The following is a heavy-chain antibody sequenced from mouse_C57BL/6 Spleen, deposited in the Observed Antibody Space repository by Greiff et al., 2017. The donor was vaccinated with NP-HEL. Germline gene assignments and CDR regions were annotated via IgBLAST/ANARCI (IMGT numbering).Heavy chain of an antibody. CDR3: TRDDGYPHWYFDV. D-gene: IGHD2-3*01. CDR1: GYTFTDYE. CDR2: IDPETGGT. Sequence: QVQLQQSGAELVRPGASVTLSCKASGYTFTDYEMHWVKQTPVHGLEWIGAIDPETGGTAYNQKFKGTAILTADKSSSTAYMELRSMTSEDSAVYYCTRDDGYPHWYFDVWGTGTTVTVSS. J-gene: IGHJ1*03. V-gene: IGHV1-15*01.